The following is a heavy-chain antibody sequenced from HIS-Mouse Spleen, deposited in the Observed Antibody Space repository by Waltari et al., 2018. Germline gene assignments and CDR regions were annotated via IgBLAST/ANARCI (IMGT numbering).Heavy chain of an antibody. J-gene: IGHJ2*01. D-gene: IGHD6-13*01. CDR1: GGSTSSSTYY. Sequence: QLQLQESAPGLVKPSETLSLTRTVSGGSTSSSTYYWSWIGQPPGKGLEWIGSIYYSGSTYYNPSLKSRVTISVDTSKNQFSLKLSSVTAADTAVYYCAREIPYSSSWYDWYFDLWGRGTLVTVSS. V-gene: IGHV4-39*07. CDR3: AREIPYSSSWYDWYFDL. CDR2: IYYSGST.